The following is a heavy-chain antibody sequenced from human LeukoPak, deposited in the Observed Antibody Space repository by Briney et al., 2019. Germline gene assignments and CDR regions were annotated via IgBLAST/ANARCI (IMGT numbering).Heavy chain of an antibody. D-gene: IGHD3-16*02. CDR1: GGTFSSYA. J-gene: IGHJ4*02. V-gene: IGHV1-69*06. CDR2: IIPIFGTA. Sequence: GASVKVSCKASGGTFSSYAISWVRQAPGQGLEWMGGIIPIFGTANYAQKFQGRVTMTEDTSTDTAYMELSSLRSEDTAVYYCATSGYLTSLDYWGQGTLVTVSS. CDR3: ATSGYLTSLDY.